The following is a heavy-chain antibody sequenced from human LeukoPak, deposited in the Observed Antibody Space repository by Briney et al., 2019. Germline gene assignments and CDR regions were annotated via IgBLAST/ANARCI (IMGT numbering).Heavy chain of an antibody. D-gene: IGHD3-22*01. J-gene: IGHJ4*02. CDR1: GFTFGSYS. CDR2: INWNGGST. V-gene: IGHV3-20*04. CDR3: ARATHYYESSGYDY. Sequence: GGSLRLSCTASGFTFGSYSMNWVRQAPGKGLEWVSGINWNGGSTGYADSVKGRFTISRDNAKNSLYLQMNSLRAEDTALYYCARATHYYESSGYDYWGQGTLVTVSS.